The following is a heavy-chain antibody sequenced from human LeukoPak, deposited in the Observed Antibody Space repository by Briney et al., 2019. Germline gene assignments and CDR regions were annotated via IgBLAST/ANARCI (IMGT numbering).Heavy chain of an antibody. CDR2: IIPIFGTA. Sequence: GASVKVSCKASGGTFSSYAISWVRQAPGQALEWMGGIIPIFGTANYAQKFQGRVTITADKSTSTAYMELSSLRSEDTAVYYCARDRFPYYDILTGYYNFDYWGQGTLVTVSS. V-gene: IGHV1-69*06. CDR3: ARDRFPYYDILTGYYNFDY. J-gene: IGHJ4*02. CDR1: GGTFSSYA. D-gene: IGHD3-9*01.